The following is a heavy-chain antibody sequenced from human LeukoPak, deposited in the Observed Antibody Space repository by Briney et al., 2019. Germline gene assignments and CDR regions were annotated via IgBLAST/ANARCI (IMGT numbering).Heavy chain of an antibody. Sequence: PGGSLRLSCAASGFTFSGYAMSWVRQAPGKGLEWVSGISGSVIGTYYADSVKGRFTISRDNSRNKMYLQMNSLRAEDTVIYYCAKADYYYYYMDVWGKGTTVTVSS. V-gene: IGHV3-23*01. J-gene: IGHJ6*03. CDR3: AKADYYYYYMDV. CDR2: ISGSVIGT. CDR1: GFTFSGYA.